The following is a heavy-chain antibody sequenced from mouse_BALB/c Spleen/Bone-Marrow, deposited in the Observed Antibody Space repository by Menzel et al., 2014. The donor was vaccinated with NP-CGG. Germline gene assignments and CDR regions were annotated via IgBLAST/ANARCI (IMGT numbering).Heavy chain of an antibody. D-gene: IGHD1-1*01. CDR3: VRWDYGRAWFAY. J-gene: IGHJ3*01. Sequence: EVQLVESGAELVKPGASVKLSCTASGFNIKDTYMHWVKRRPEQGLEWIGRIDPANGNTKYDPKFQGKATITADTSSNTAYLQLSSLTSEDTAVYYCVRWDYGRAWFAYWGQGTLVTVSA. V-gene: IGHV14-3*02. CDR1: GFNIKDTY. CDR2: IDPANGNT.